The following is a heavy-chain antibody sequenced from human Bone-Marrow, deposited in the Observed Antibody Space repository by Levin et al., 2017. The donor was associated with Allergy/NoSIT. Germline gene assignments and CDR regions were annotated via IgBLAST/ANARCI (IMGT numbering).Heavy chain of an antibody. J-gene: IGHJ4*02. CDR1: GGSMSFSY. CDR2: MYYNGNT. CDR3: AKGYATGWAGAFNS. D-gene: IGHD6-19*01. V-gene: IGHV4-59*01. Sequence: PSETLSLTCTVSGGSMSFSYWSWIRQPPGKGLEWIGYMYYNGNTNYNPSLQSRVSISIDTSKNQFSLEVNSVTAADTAVYFCAKGYATGWAGAFNSWGQGTLVTVSS.